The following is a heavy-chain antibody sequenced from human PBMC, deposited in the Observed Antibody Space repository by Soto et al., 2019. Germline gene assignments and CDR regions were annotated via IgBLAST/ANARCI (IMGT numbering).Heavy chain of an antibody. V-gene: IGHV1-18*01. CDR2: ISAYNGNT. CDR3: ARAGHYYDSSGYAN. J-gene: IGHJ4*02. CDR1: GHTFATSG. D-gene: IGHD3-22*01. Sequence: ASVKVSCKASGHTFATSGISWVRQAPGQGLEWMGWISAYNGNTNYEQKLQDRVTMTTDTSTSTAYLELRSLRSDDKAVYYCARAGHYYDSSGYANWGQGTLVTVSS.